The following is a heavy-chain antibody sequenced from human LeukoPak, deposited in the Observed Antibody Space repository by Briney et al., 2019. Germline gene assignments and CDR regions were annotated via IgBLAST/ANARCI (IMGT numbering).Heavy chain of an antibody. CDR3: ARDARRTPRIAERRAGGFDP. D-gene: IGHD6-13*01. CDR1: GGSISSSSYY. CDR2: IYYSGST. V-gene: IGHV4-39*07. Sequence: PSETLSLTCTVSGGSISSSSYYWGWIRQPPGKGLEWIGSIYYSGSTYYNPSLKSRVTISVDTSKNQFSLKLSSVTAADTAVYYCARDARRTPRIAERRAGGFDPWGQGTLVTVSS. J-gene: IGHJ5*02.